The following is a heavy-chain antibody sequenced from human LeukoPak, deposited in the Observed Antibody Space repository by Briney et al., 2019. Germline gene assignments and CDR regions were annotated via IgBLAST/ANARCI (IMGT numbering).Heavy chain of an antibody. D-gene: IGHD3-10*01. CDR1: GFTFSSYS. Sequence: GGSLRLSCAASGFTFSSYSMNWVRQAPGKGLEWVSSISSSSSYIYYADSVKGRFTISRDNAKNSLYLQMNSLRAEDTAVYYCARGRGSGSYPPLYDAFDIWGQGTMVTVSS. CDR2: ISSSSSYI. V-gene: IGHV3-21*01. J-gene: IGHJ3*02. CDR3: ARGRGSGSYPPLYDAFDI.